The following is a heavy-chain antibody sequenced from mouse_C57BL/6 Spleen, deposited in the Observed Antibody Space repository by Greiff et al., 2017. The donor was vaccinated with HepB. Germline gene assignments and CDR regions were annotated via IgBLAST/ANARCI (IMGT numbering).Heavy chain of an antibody. J-gene: IGHJ2*01. CDR1: GYSITSGYY. Sequence: EVKLVESGPGLVKPSQSLSLTCSVTGYSITSGYYWNWIRQFPGNKLEWMGYISYDGSNNYNPSLKNRISITRDTSKNQFFLKLNSVTTEDTATYYCARLTGTGYWGQGTTLTVSS. CDR3: ARLTGTGY. D-gene: IGHD4-1*01. V-gene: IGHV3-6*01. CDR2: ISYDGSN.